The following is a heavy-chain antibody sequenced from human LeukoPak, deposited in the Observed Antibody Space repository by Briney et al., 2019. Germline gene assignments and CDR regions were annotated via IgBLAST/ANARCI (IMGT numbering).Heavy chain of an antibody. D-gene: IGHD6-19*01. CDR1: GYTFTGYY. J-gene: IGHJ4*02. CDR3: ARATGYSSGWYNY. Sequence: ASVKVSCKASGYTFTGYYMHWVRQAPGQGLEWMGWINPNSGGTNYAQKFQGRVTMTRDTSISTAYMELSRLRSDDTAAYYCARATGYSSGWYNYWGQGTLVTVSS. V-gene: IGHV1-2*02. CDR2: INPNSGGT.